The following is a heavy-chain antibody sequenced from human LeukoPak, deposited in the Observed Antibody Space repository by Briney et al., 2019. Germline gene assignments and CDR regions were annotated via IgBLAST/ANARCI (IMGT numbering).Heavy chain of an antibody. CDR3: ARADFWGGYNWFDP. Sequence: ASVKVSCKASGYTFTGYYMHWVRQAPGQGLEWMGWINPNSGGTNYAQKFQGWVTMTRDTSISTAYMELSRLRSDDTAVYYCARADFWGGYNWFDPWGQGTLVTVSS. CDR1: GYTFTGYY. J-gene: IGHJ5*02. D-gene: IGHD3-3*01. V-gene: IGHV1-2*04. CDR2: INPNSGGT.